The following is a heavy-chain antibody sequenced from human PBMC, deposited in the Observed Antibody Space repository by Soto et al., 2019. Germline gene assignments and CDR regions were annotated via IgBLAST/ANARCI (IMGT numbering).Heavy chain of an antibody. CDR1: GGSFSGYY. J-gene: IGHJ5*02. CDR2: INHSGRT. Sequence: QVQLQQLGAGLLKPSETLSLTCAVYGGSFSGYYWSWIRQPPGKGLEGIGEINHSGRTNYHPSLQRRVTRSLDTSKNQFSLKLRAGPAAATAVYYRAQSPTVTRGGEWFDPCGKGTLVTVSS. V-gene: IGHV4-34*01. D-gene: IGHD4-17*01. CDR3: AQSPTVTRGGEWFDP.